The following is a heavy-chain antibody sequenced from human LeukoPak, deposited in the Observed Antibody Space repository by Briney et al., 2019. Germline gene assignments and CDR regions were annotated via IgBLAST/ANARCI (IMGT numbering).Heavy chain of an antibody. CDR3: ARAKRGYGYGPFDY. D-gene: IGHD5-18*01. CDR1: GGSVSSGYFH. V-gene: IGHV4-61*01. Sequence: SETLSLTCTVSGGSVSSGYFHWSWIRQPPGKGLEWIGYIYYSGSTDYNPSLKSRVTISLDTSKNQFSLKLSSVTAADTAVYYCARAKRGYGYGPFDYWGQGSLVTVSS. CDR2: IYYSGST. J-gene: IGHJ4*02.